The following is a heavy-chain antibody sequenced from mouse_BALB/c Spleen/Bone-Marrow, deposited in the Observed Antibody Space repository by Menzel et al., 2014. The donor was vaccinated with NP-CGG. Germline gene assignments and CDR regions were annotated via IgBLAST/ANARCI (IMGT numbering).Heavy chain of an antibody. J-gene: IGHJ4*01. V-gene: IGHV5-6*01. Sequence: EVHLVESGGDLVKPEGSLKLSCAASGFTFSTYGMSWVRQTPDKRLEWVATISSGGGYTYYPDSVKGRFTISRDNANNTLYLQMSSLKSEDTAMYYCTRQRSWDHYAMDYWGQGTSVTVSS. CDR3: TRQRSWDHYAMDY. CDR1: GFTFSTYG. CDR2: ISSGGGYT. D-gene: IGHD1-1*01.